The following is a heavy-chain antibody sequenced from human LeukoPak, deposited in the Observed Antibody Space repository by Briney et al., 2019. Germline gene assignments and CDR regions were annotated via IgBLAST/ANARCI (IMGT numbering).Heavy chain of an antibody. D-gene: IGHD5-12*01. J-gene: IGHJ4*02. CDR1: GXTFSRSA. CDR2: ISHDGSNT. V-gene: IGHV3-30*18. Sequence: PGRSLRLSWAASGXTFSRSALHWVRQAPGKGLEWVAVISHDGSNTDYTDSVKGRFTISRDNSKNTLYLQMNSLRAEDTAVYYCAKEMKPWMHFDYWGQGTLVTVSS. CDR3: AKEMKPWMHFDY.